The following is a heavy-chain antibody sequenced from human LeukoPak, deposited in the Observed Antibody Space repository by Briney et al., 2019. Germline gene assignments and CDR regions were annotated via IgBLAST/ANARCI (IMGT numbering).Heavy chain of an antibody. Sequence: GASVKVSCKASGGTFSSYAISWVRQAPGQGLEWMGRIIPILGIANYAQKFQGRVTITADKSTSTAYMELSSLRSEDTAVYYCARVEGSGYYDSQKGAFEIWGQGTKVTVSS. CDR2: IIPILGIA. CDR1: GGTFSSYA. D-gene: IGHD3-22*01. V-gene: IGHV1-69*04. CDR3: ARVEGSGYYDSQKGAFEI. J-gene: IGHJ3*02.